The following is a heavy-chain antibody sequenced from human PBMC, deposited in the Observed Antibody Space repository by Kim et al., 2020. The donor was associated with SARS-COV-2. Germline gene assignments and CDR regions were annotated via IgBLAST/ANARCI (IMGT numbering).Heavy chain of an antibody. Sequence: YNPSLKSRVTISVDTSKNQFSLKLSSVTAADTAVYYCARGCGGDQGWFDPWGQGTLVTVSS. J-gene: IGHJ5*02. D-gene: IGHD2-21*01. V-gene: IGHV4-31*02. CDR3: ARGCGGDQGWFDP.